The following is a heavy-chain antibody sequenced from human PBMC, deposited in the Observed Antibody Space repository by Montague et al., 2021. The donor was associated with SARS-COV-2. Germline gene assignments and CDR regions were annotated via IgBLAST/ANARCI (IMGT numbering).Heavy chain of an antibody. CDR1: GGSISSYY. V-gene: IGHV4-59*01. CDR3: ARVFPRWLQFDPYFDY. J-gene: IGHJ4*02. D-gene: IGHD5-24*01. Sequence: SETLSLTCTVSGGSISSYYWSWIRQPPGKGLEWIGYIYYSGSTNXNPSLKSRVTISVDTSKNQFSLKLSSVTAADTAVYYCARVFPRWLQFDPYFDYWGQGTRVTVSS. CDR2: IYYSGST.